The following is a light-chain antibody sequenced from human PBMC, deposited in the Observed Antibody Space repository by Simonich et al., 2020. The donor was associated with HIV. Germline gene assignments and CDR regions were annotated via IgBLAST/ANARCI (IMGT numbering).Light chain of an antibody. Sequence: QSALTQPRSVSGSPGQSVTISCNGSSSDIGTYNYVSWYQQHPGKAPKSMIYDVSKRPSGVPDRFSGSKSGNTASLTISGLQAEDEAYYYCCSYAGRYIHLLFGGGTKLTVL. J-gene: IGLJ2*01. CDR1: SSDIGTYNY. V-gene: IGLV2-11*01. CDR3: CSYAGRYIHLL. CDR2: DVS.